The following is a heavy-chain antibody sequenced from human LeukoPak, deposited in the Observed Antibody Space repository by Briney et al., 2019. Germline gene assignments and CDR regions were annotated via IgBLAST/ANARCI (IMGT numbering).Heavy chain of an antibody. J-gene: IGHJ4*02. CDR3: TKLAVASADS. CDR1: GFSFSSYE. V-gene: IGHV3-48*03. CDR2: FSPSGSTK. D-gene: IGHD6-19*01. Sequence: GGSLRLSCAASGFSFSSYEMNWVRQAPGKGLEWVSNFSPSGSTKYYADSVKGRFTVSRDNAKNSLYLQMNSLRAGDTGVYYCTKLAVASADSWGQGTLVTVSS.